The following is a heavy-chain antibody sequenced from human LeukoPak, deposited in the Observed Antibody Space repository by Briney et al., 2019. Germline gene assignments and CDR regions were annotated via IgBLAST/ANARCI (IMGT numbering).Heavy chain of an antibody. CDR3: ARGCSNTNCYYYFDY. CDR2: ISYDGSNK. J-gene: IGHJ4*02. D-gene: IGHD2-2*01. Sequence: GGSLRLSCAASGFTFSSYGMYWVRQAPGKGLEWVAVISYDGSNKYYADSVKGRFTISRDNAKNSLYLQMNSLRAEDTAVYYCARGCSNTNCYYYFDYWGQGTLVTVSS. V-gene: IGHV3-33*05. CDR1: GFTFSSYG.